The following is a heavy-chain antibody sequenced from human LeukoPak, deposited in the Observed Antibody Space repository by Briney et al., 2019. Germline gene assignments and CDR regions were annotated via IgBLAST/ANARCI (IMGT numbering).Heavy chain of an antibody. CDR1: GFTFSSYA. J-gene: IGHJ4*02. Sequence: GGSLRLSCAASGFTFSSYAMSWVHQAPGKGLEWVSAISGSGGSTYYADSVKGRFTISRDNSKNTLYLQMNSLRAEDTAVYYCAKSHVDTVYNYYFDYWGQGTLVTVSS. D-gene: IGHD5-18*01. CDR2: ISGSGGST. V-gene: IGHV3-23*01. CDR3: AKSHVDTVYNYYFDY.